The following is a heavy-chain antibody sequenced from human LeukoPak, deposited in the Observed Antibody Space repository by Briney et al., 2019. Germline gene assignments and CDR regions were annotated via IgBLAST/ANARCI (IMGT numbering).Heavy chain of an antibody. CDR3: ARVMVRGVITSDFDY. D-gene: IGHD3-10*01. CDR1: GYSFTSYW. CDR2: IYPGDSDT. V-gene: IGHV5-51*01. Sequence: GESLKISCKGSGYSFTSYWIGWVRQMPGKGLEWMGIIYPGDSDTRYSPPFQGQVTISADKSISTAYLQWSSLKASDTAMYYCARVMVRGVITSDFDYWGQGTLVTVSS. J-gene: IGHJ4*02.